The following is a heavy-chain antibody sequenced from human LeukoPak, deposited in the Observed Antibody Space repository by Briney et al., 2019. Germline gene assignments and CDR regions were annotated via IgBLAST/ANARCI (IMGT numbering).Heavy chain of an antibody. V-gene: IGHV1-8*01. CDR3: ARGRDIVVVTAYDAFDI. D-gene: IGHD2-21*02. J-gene: IGHJ3*02. CDR2: MNPNSGNT. CDR1: GYTFTSYD. Sequence: ASVKVSCKASGYTFTSYDINWVRQAPGQGLEWMGWMNPNSGNTGYAQKFQGRVTMTRNTSISTAYMELSSLGSEDTAVYYCARGRDIVVVTAYDAFDIWGQGTMVTVSS.